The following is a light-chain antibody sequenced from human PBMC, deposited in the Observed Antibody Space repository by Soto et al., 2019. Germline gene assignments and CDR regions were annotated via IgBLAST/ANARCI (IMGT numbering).Light chain of an antibody. CDR1: SSDVGAYNY. Sequence: QSALTQPPSASGSPGQSVTISCTGTSSDVGAYNYASWYQQHPGKATKLIIYEVSKRPSGVPARFSGSKSGNTASLTVSGLQPEDEADYYCSSYAGSNTFVVLGGGTKLTVL. J-gene: IGLJ2*01. CDR2: EVS. V-gene: IGLV2-8*01. CDR3: SSYAGSNTFVV.